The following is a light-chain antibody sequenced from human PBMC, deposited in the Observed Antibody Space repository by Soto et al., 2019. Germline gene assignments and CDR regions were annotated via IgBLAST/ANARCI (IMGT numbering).Light chain of an antibody. CDR3: QQYKNWPPLT. J-gene: IGKJ4*01. CDR1: QSVTYT. CDR2: GAF. Sequence: EIVMTQSPSTLSVSPGETATLSCRARQSVTYTLAWYPPKPGQGPRLLIYGAFTRATAIPARFSGSGSGTEFTLTISSLQSEDFAGYYCQQYKNWPPLTFGGGTKVEIK. V-gene: IGKV3-15*01.